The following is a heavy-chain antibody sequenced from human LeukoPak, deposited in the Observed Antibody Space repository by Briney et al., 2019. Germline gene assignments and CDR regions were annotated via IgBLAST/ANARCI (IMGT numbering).Heavy chain of an antibody. D-gene: IGHD2-15*01. J-gene: IGHJ6*03. CDR1: GGSISSSSYY. CDR2: IYYSGST. Sequence: SETLSLTCTVSGGSISSSSYYWGWICQPPGKGLEWIGSIYYSGSTYYNPSLMSRVTISVDTSKNQFSLKLSSVTAEDTAVYYCARVLRYCSGGNCYSGGLGYMDVWGKGTTVTISS. CDR3: ARVLRYCSGGNCYSGGLGYMDV. V-gene: IGHV4-39*07.